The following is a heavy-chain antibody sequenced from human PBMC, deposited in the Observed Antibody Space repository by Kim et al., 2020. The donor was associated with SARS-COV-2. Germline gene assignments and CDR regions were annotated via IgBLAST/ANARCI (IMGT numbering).Heavy chain of an antibody. CDR1: GFTFGDYA. CDR2: ISWNSGSI. J-gene: IGHJ4*02. D-gene: IGHD3-10*01. CDR3: AKTRHGVRGVITFDY. Sequence: GGSLRLSCAASGFTFGDYAMHWVRQAPGKGLEWVSGISWNSGSIGYADSVKGRFTISRDNAKNSLYLQMNSLRAEDTALYYCAKTRHGVRGVITFDYWGQGTLVTVSS. V-gene: IGHV3-9*01.